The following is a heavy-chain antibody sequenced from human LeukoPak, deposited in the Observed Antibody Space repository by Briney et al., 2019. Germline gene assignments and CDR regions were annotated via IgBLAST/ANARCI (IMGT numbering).Heavy chain of an antibody. CDR2: IKQDGSEK. CDR3: AREKTPSSSWSGDYYYYMDV. J-gene: IGHJ6*03. V-gene: IGHV3-7*01. Sequence: GGSLRLSCAASGFTFSSYWMSWVRQAPGKGLEWVANIKQDGSEKYYVDSVKGRFTISRDNAKNSLYLQMNSLRAEDTAVYYCAREKTPSSSWSGDYYYYMDVWGKGTTVTVSS. D-gene: IGHD6-13*01. CDR1: GFTFSSYW.